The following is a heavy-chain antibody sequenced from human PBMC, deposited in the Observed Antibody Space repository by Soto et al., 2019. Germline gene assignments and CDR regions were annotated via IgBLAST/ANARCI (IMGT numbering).Heavy chain of an antibody. Sequence: QVQLVESGGGVVQPGRSLRLSCAVSGFTFNSYAMHWVRQAPGKGLGGVAVISYDGSNKYYADSVKGRFTISRDNSKNTLYLQVNSLRAEDTAVYYCTRDFSRFTDFDYWGQGILVTVSS. CDR1: GFTFNSYA. CDR2: ISYDGSNK. D-gene: IGHD4-4*01. CDR3: TRDFSRFTDFDY. V-gene: IGHV3-30-3*01. J-gene: IGHJ4*02.